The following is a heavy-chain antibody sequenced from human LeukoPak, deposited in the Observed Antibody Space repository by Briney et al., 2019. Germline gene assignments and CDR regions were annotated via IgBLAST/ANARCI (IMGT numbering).Heavy chain of an antibody. CDR3: AASGYSYGYPYYYYYMDV. Sequence: GGSLRLSCAASGFTFSSYWMHWVRQAPGKGLVWVSRINSDGSSTSYADSVKGRFTISRDNAKNSLYLQMNSLRAEDTAVYYCAASGYSYGYPYYYYYMDVWGKGTTVTISS. CDR1: GFTFSSYW. CDR2: INSDGSST. J-gene: IGHJ6*03. V-gene: IGHV3-74*01. D-gene: IGHD5-18*01.